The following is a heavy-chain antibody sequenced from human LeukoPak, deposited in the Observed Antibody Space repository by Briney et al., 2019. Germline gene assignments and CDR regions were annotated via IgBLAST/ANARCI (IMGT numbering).Heavy chain of an antibody. V-gene: IGHV3-74*01. D-gene: IGHD3-22*01. Sequence: PGGSLRLSCAASGFTFSSYWMHWVRQALGEGLVWVSRINSDGSSKNYADSVKGRFTISRDNAKNTLYLQMNSLRAEDTAVYYCARAGPYYYDSSGYYYSEYFQHWGQGTLVTVSS. CDR3: ARAGPYYYDSSGYYYSEYFQH. CDR1: GFTFSSYW. CDR2: INSDGSSK. J-gene: IGHJ1*01.